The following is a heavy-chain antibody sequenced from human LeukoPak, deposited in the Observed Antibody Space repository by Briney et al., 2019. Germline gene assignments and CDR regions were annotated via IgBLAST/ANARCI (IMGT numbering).Heavy chain of an antibody. Sequence: SETLSLTCTVSGGSISSYYWSWIRQPPGKALEWIGYIYYSGSTNYNPSLKSRVTISVDTSKNQFSLKLSSVTAADTAVYYCARAYGGNSNWFDPWGQGTLVTVSS. V-gene: IGHV4-59*01. D-gene: IGHD4-23*01. CDR1: GGSISSYY. J-gene: IGHJ5*02. CDR2: IYYSGST. CDR3: ARAYGGNSNWFDP.